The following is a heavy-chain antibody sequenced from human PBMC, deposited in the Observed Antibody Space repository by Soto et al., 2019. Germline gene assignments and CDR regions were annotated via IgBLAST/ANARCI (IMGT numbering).Heavy chain of an antibody. Sequence: GESLKISCKASGYMFTNYWIGWVRQIPWKGLEWMGMIYPDDSDTRYSPSFQGQVTISADKSFNTAYLRWSSLKASDTAIYYCARQRGDMTLIPTHYFDSLGQGNLVTVSP. CDR3: ARQRGDMTLIPTHYFDS. D-gene: IGHD2-21*01. CDR2: IYPDDSDT. CDR1: GYMFTNYW. J-gene: IGHJ4*02. V-gene: IGHV5-51*01.